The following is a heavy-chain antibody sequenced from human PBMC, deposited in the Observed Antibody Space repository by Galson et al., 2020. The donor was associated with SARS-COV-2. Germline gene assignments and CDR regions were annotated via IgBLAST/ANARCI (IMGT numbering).Heavy chain of an antibody. Sequence: SCAASGFTFSNYAMTWVRQAPGKGLEWVSGISGRGGSTYYAGSVKGRFTISRDKSGNTLYLQMNSLRAEDTAVYYWAKDSVVIPASYGAFDPWGQGTLVTVSS. D-gene: IGHD5-18*01. CDR1: GFTFSNYA. J-gene: IGHJ5*02. V-gene: IGHV3-23*01. CDR2: ISGRGGST. CDR3: AKDSVVIPASYGAFDP.